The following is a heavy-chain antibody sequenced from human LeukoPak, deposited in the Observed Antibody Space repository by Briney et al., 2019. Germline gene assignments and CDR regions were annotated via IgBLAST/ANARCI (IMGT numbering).Heavy chain of an antibody. V-gene: IGHV1-8*03. CDR2: MNPNSGNT. J-gene: IGHJ3*02. D-gene: IGHD3-3*01. CDR3: ARNHGMYYDFWSGYGDALDI. Sequence: ASVKVSCKASGYTFTSYDINWVRQATGQGLEWMGWMNPNSGNTGYAQKFQGRVTITRNTSISTAYMELSSLRSEDTAVYYCARNHGMYYDFWSGYGDALDIWGQGTMVTVSS. CDR1: GYTFTSYD.